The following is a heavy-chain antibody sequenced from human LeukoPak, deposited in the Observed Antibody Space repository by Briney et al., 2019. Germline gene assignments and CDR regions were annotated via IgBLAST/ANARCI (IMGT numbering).Heavy chain of an antibody. V-gene: IGHV1-69*05. CDR3: ARGGEANYYDTSGYYLYYY. J-gene: IGHJ4*02. CDR2: IIPIFGTT. CDR1: GYIFTAYG. D-gene: IGHD3-22*01. Sequence: SVKVSCKASGYIFTAYGISWVRQAPGQGLEWMGRIIPIFGTTNYAQKFQGRVTITTDESTSTAYMELSSLRSEDTAVYYCARGGEANYYDTSGYYLYYYWGQGTLVTVSS.